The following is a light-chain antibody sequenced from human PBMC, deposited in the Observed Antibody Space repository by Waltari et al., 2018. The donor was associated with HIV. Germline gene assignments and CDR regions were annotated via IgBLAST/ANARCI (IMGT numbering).Light chain of an antibody. Sequence: QSALTQPPSASGSPGQSVTISCTGTSSDVGGYNYVSWYQQHPGKPPKLMSYGDNKRSSGVPHRFSGSESGKTASLTVSELQGEDEAEYYCSSYGGSNNVVFGGGTKLTVL. CDR1: SSDVGGYNY. CDR2: GDN. V-gene: IGLV2-8*01. CDR3: SSYGGSNNVV. J-gene: IGLJ2*01.